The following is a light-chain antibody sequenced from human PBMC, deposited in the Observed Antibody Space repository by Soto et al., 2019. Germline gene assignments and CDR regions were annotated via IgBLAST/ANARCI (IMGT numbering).Light chain of an antibody. CDR3: MQGTHWPIT. Sequence: DVVMTQSPLSLPVTLGQPASISCRSNQSLVHSDGIAYFSWFQQRPGRSPRRLIYQVSNRDTGVPSRFIGSGSCTDFALKISRVEAEDFGVYYCMQGTHWPITFGQGTRLEIK. V-gene: IGKV2-30*02. CDR1: QSLVHSDGIAY. J-gene: IGKJ5*01. CDR2: QVS.